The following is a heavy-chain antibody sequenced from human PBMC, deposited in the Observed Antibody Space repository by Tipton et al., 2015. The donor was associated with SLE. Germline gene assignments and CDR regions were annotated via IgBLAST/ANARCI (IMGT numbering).Heavy chain of an antibody. CDR1: GGSISSSSYY. D-gene: IGHD4-17*01. V-gene: IGHV4-39*07. Sequence: TLSLTCTVSGGSISSSSYYWGWIRQPPGKGLEWIGSIYYSGNTYYTPSLKSRVTVSLDTSKKQVSLMVRSVTAADTAVYYCARHDGDYFFDYWGQGTLVTVSS. J-gene: IGHJ4*02. CDR3: ARHDGDYFFDY. CDR2: IYYSGNT.